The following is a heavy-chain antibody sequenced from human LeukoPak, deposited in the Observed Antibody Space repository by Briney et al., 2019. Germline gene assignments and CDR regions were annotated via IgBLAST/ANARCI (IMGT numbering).Heavy chain of an antibody. D-gene: IGHD3-10*01. V-gene: IGHV3-23*01. Sequence: LSGGSLRLSCVASGFTFNSYAMSWVRQAPGKGLEWVSSISGGGSDTDYADSVKGRFTISRDKSRNTLYLQMSSLRVEDTAVYYCAKPDVSSGSFYRGDFHYWGQGTLVTVSS. J-gene: IGHJ4*02. CDR1: GFTFNSYA. CDR3: AKPDVSSGSFYRGDFHY. CDR2: ISGGGSDT.